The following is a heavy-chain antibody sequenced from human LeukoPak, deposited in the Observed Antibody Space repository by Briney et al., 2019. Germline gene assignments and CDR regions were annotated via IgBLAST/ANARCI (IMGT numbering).Heavy chain of an antibody. D-gene: IGHD4-11*01. V-gene: IGHV1-69*04. CDR2: IIPILGIA. Sequence: SVKVSCKASGGTFSSYAISWVRQAPGQGLEWMGRIIPILGIANYAQKFQGRVTITADKSTSTAYMELSSLRSEDTAVYYCATASNYGPKRKYYFDYWGQGTLVTVSS. J-gene: IGHJ4*02. CDR3: ATASNYGPKRKYYFDY. CDR1: GGTFSSYA.